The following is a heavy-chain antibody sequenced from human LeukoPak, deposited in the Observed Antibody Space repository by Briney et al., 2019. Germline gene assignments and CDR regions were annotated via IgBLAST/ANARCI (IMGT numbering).Heavy chain of an antibody. D-gene: IGHD5-12*01. CDR3: AREGYSGYLLDY. CDR1: GFTFSSYW. CDR2: INSDGSST. V-gene: IGHV3-74*01. Sequence: GGSLRLSCAASGFTFSSYWMHWVRQAPGKGLVWVSRINSDGSSTSYADSVKGRFTISRDNAKSTLYLQMNSLRAEDTAVYYYAREGYSGYLLDYWGQGTLVTVSS. J-gene: IGHJ4*02.